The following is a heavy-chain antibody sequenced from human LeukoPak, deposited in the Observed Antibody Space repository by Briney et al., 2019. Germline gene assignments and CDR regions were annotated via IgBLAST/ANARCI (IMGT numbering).Heavy chain of an antibody. CDR1: GFTFSDYY. CDR2: ISGSGGST. CDR3: ARDGPSGIVVVPAAIEN. V-gene: IGHV3-23*01. Sequence: QPGGSLRLSCAASGFTFSDYYMSWIRQAPGKGLEWVSAISGSGGSTYYADSVRGRFTISRDNSRNTLYLQMNSLRAEDTAVYYCARDGPSGIVVVPAAIENWGQGTLVTVSS. D-gene: IGHD2-2*02. J-gene: IGHJ4*02.